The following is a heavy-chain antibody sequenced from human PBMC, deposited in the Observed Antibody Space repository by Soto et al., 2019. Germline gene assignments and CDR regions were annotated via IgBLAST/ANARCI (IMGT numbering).Heavy chain of an antibody. CDR1: GFTFSTSW. V-gene: IGHV3-74*01. Sequence: EVQLVESGGGLVQPGGSLRLSCAASGFTFSTSWMHWVRQAPGKGLVWVSRINNDGSISTYADSVKGRFTISRDNAKSTVYLQMNSVRTEDTAVYYCARVGTAGLVYWGQGTLVTVSS. D-gene: IGHD2-21*02. J-gene: IGHJ4*02. CDR2: INNDGSIS. CDR3: ARVGTAGLVY.